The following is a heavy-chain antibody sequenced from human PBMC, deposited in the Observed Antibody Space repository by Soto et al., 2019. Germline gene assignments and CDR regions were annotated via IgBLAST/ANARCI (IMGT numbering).Heavy chain of an antibody. CDR3: AGSSLNGENYYDSSGLPTGIDY. J-gene: IGHJ4*02. V-gene: IGHV4-38-2*01. CDR2: IYHSGST. D-gene: IGHD3-22*01. Sequence: SETLSLTCAVSGYSISSGYYWGWIRQPPGKGLERIGSIYHSGSTYYNPSLKSRVTISVDTSKNQFSLKLSSVTAADTAVYYCAGSSLNGENYYDSSGLPTGIDYWGQGTLVTVSS. CDR1: GYSISSGYY.